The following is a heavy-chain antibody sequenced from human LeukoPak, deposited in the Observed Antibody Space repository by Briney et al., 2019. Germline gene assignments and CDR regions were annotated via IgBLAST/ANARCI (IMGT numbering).Heavy chain of an antibody. CDR2: IYYSGST. V-gene: IGHV4-39*07. CDR3: VRDEMTTVTTYNAFDI. CDR1: GGSISSSSYY. Sequence: DPSETLSLTCTVSGGSISSSSYYWGWIRQPPGKGLEWIGSIYYSGSTNYNPSLKSRVTISVDTSKNQFSLKLSSVTAADTAVYYCVRDEMTTVTTYNAFDIWGQGTIVTVSS. D-gene: IGHD4-11*01. J-gene: IGHJ3*02.